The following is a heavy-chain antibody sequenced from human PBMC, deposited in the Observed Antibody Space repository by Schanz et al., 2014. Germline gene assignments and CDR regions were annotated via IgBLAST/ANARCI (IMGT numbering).Heavy chain of an antibody. CDR3: AREQRMGAGGLVDY. J-gene: IGHJ4*01. D-gene: IGHD1-26*01. V-gene: IGHV3-33*01. Sequence: VQLLESGGGVVQFGRSLRLSCVASGFTFSSYGMHWVRQAPGKGLEWVAAMSYDGSIKYYGDSVKGRFTISRDNSKNILYLQRNSLRAEDTAVYCGAREQRMGAGGLVDYWGHGTLVSVSS. CDR2: MSYDGSIK. CDR1: GFTFSSYG.